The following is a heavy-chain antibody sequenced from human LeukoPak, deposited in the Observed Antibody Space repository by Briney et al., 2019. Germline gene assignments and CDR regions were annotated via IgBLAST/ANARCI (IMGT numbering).Heavy chain of an antibody. Sequence: PGRSLRLSCAASGFTFSSYGMHWVRQAPGKGLEWVAVISYDGSNKYYADSVKGRFTISRDNSKNTLYLQMNSLRAEDTAVYYCAKDVYDSSGLRGSVDAFDIWGQGTMVTVSS. D-gene: IGHD3-22*01. CDR3: AKDVYDSSGLRGSVDAFDI. V-gene: IGHV3-30*18. CDR1: GFTFSSYG. CDR2: ISYDGSNK. J-gene: IGHJ3*02.